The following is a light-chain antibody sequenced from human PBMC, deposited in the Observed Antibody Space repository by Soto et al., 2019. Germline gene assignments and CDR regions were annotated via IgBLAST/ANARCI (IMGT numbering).Light chain of an antibody. J-gene: IGLJ1*01. CDR2: DVS. CDR3: SSYTCSSTLGV. V-gene: IGLV2-14*01. CDR1: SSDVGGYNY. Sequence: QSALTQPASVSGSPGQSITISCTGTSSDVGGYNYVSWYQQHPGKAPKLMIYDVSNRPSGVSNRFSGSKSRNTASLTISGLQAEDEADYYCSSYTCSSTLGVFGTGTKVTVL.